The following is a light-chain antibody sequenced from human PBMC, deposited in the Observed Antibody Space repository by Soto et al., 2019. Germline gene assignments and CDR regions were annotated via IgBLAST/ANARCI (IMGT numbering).Light chain of an antibody. V-gene: IGKV1-5*03. CDR3: QSNRDYCWT. J-gene: IGKJ1*01. CDR1: QSISLW. Sequence: DIHLTQSPSTLSASVGDRVTITCRASQSISLWVAWYQQKPGKAPNLLLYKTSSLEPGVPSRFRGSGSGTAFTLTISSLMPDDFETDYCQSNRDYCWTIGQGTKVEVK. CDR2: KTS.